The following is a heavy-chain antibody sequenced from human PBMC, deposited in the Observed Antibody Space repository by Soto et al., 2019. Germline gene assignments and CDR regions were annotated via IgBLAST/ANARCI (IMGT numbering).Heavy chain of an antibody. D-gene: IGHD3-10*01. Sequence: QVQLQQWGAGLLKPSETLSLTCAVYGGSFSCYYRSWIRQPPGKGLEWIGEIDHVGSTNYNPSLKSRPTISGDSSKNQFSLKLSSVTAADTAVYYCAKGQHRTVRGARYWGQGTLVTVA. J-gene: IGHJ4*02. V-gene: IGHV4-34*01. CDR3: AKGQHRTVRGARY. CDR1: GGSFSCYY. CDR2: IDHVGST.